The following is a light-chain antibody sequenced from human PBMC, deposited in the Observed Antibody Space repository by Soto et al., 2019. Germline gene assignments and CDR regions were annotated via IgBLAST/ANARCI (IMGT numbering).Light chain of an antibody. Sequence: QPVLTQPPSASGTPGQRVTIACSGSSSSIGSNSVNWYQQLPGTAPKLVIHINNQRPSGVPDRFSGSKSGTSASLAISGLQSEDEADYYCAAWDDSLNAVVFGGGTQLTVL. CDR1: SSSIGSNS. CDR3: AAWDDSLNAVV. J-gene: IGLJ2*01. V-gene: IGLV1-44*01. CDR2: INN.